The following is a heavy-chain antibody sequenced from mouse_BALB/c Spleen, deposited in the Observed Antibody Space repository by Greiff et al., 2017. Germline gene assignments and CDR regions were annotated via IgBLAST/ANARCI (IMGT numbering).Heavy chain of an antibody. V-gene: IGHV1-12*01. D-gene: IGHD2-14*01. CDR2: IYPGNGDT. Sequence: QVQLQQPGAELVKPGASVKMSCKASGYTFTSYNMHWVKQTPGQGLEWIGAIYPGNGDTSYNQKFKGKATLTADKSSSTAYMQLSSLTSEDSAVYYCARWYAVRRGYYAMDYWGQGTSVTVSS. CDR3: ARWYAVRRGYYAMDY. J-gene: IGHJ4*01. CDR1: GYTFTSYN.